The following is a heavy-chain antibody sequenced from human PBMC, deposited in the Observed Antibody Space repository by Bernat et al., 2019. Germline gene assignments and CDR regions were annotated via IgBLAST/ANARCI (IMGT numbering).Heavy chain of an antibody. V-gene: IGHV3-30-3*01. CDR2: ISYDGSNK. Sequence: QVQLVESGGGVVQPGRSLRLSCAASGFTFSSYAMHWVRQAPGKGLGWVAVISYDGSNKYYADSVKGRVTISRDNSKNTLYLQMNSLRAEDTAVYYCARDSFQLVYTPYYFDYWGQGTLVTVSS. D-gene: IGHD6-13*01. J-gene: IGHJ4*02. CDR3: ARDSFQLVYTPYYFDY. CDR1: GFTFSSYA.